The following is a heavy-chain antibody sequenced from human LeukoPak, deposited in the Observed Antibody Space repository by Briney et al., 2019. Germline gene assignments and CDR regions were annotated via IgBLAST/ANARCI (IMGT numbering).Heavy chain of an antibody. Sequence: SVKVSCKASGGTFSSYAISWVRQAPGQGLEWMGGIIPIFGTANYAQKFQGRVTITADESTSTAYMELSRLRSEDTAVYYWARGAGVLTGYYTSPPLFDYWGQGTLVTVSS. D-gene: IGHD3-9*01. CDR2: IIPIFGTA. V-gene: IGHV1-69*13. CDR3: ARGAGVLTGYYTSPPLFDY. J-gene: IGHJ4*02. CDR1: GGTFSSYA.